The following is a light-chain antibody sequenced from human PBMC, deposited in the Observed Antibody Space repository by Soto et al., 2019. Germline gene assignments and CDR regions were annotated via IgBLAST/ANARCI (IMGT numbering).Light chain of an antibody. Sequence: QSALTPPAPVSGSPGHSITLSRPATSSAAGGYHHASWYPQPPRKAPNLMISDASNPPSGPSTRFSGSQPGNTPPLTISGLQAEDEADYYCSSYTSSSTYVCGTGTKVTVL. CDR3: SSYTSSSTYV. J-gene: IGLJ1*01. CDR2: DAS. CDR1: SSAAGGYHH. V-gene: IGLV2-14*01.